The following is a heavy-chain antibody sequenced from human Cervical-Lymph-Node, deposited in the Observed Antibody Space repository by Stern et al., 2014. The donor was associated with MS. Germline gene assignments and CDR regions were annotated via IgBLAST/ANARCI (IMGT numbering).Heavy chain of an antibody. CDR2: IIPAFNSP. D-gene: IGHD2-2*01. Sequence: VQLVQSGAEVKKPGSSVKVSCKASGGTFSTFAVSWVRQAPGQGLEWMGGIIPAFNSPYYGQHFLGTVTLTAVISTSTAYMVLSSLRFEDTAIYYCATAKYQLLPLDSWGQGTLVTVSS. V-gene: IGHV1-69*06. CDR1: GGTFSTFA. J-gene: IGHJ4*02. CDR3: ATAKYQLLPLDS.